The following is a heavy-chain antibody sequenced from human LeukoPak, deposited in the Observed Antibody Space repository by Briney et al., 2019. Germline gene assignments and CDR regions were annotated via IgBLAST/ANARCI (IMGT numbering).Heavy chain of an antibody. Sequence: KASETLSLTCTVSGGSISSYYWSWIRQPPGKGLEWIGYIYYSGSTNYNPSLKSRVTISVDTSKNQFSLKLSSVTAADTAVYYCARSTMIVSDHAFDIWGQGTMVTVSS. D-gene: IGHD3-22*01. J-gene: IGHJ3*02. V-gene: IGHV4-59*01. CDR3: ARSTMIVSDHAFDI. CDR2: IYYSGST. CDR1: GGSISSYY.